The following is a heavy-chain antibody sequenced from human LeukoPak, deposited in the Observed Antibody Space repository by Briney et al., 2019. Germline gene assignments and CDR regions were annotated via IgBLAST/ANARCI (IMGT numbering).Heavy chain of an antibody. J-gene: IGHJ6*03. D-gene: IGHD3-10*01. V-gene: IGHV3-9*01. CDR1: GFTFDDYA. CDR2: ISWNSGSI. CDR3: AKGGDYYYYMDV. Sequence: GRSLRLSCAASGFTFDDYAMHWVRQAPGKGLEWVSGISWNSGSIGYADSVKGRFTISRDNAKNSLYLQMNSLRAEDTALYYCAKGGDYYYYMDVWGKGTTVTVPS.